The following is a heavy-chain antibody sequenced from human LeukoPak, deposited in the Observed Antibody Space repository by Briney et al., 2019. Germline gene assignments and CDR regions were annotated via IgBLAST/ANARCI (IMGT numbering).Heavy chain of an antibody. CDR2: IYHSGDT. J-gene: IGHJ4*02. CDR3: ARTARQCDF. Sequence: SETLSLTCTVSGDSIYPYYWSWIRQPPGKGLEYIGYIYHSGDTHYNPSLRSRVTMSVDTSNNQFSLRLSSVTAADTAMYYCARTARQCDFWGQGILVSVSS. V-gene: IGHV4-59*01. CDR1: GDSIYPYY. D-gene: IGHD6-6*01.